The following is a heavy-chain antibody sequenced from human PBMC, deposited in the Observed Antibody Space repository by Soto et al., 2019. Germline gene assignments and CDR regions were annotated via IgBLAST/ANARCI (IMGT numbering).Heavy chain of an antibody. CDR3: ARHGAGYSSGWYVG. D-gene: IGHD6-19*01. V-gene: IGHV4-34*01. J-gene: IGHJ4*02. Sequence: PSETLSLTCAVYGGSFSGYYWSWIRQPPGKGLEWIGEINHSGSTNYNPSLKSRVTISVDTSKNQFSLKLSSVTAADTAVYYCARHGAGYSSGWYVGWGQGTLVTVSS. CDR1: GGSFSGYY. CDR2: INHSGST.